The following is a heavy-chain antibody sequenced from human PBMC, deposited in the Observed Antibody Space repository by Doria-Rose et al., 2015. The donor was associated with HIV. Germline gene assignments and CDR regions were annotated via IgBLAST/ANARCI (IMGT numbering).Heavy chain of an antibody. J-gene: IGHJ3*02. D-gene: IGHD2-15*01. CDR3: ARGGGSDAFDI. Sequence: SWIRQPQGKGLEWIGEIHHSGETIHKSSLKSRLIISLNTSKKQFSLQVRSVIAADTAVYYCARGGGSDAFDIWGQGTVVTVSS. CDR2: IHHSGET. V-gene: IGHV4-34*01.